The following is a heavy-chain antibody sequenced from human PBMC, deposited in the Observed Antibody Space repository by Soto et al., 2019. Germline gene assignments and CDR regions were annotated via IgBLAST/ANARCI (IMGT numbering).Heavy chain of an antibody. CDR1: GFTFSSYS. CDR2: ISSSSSYI. CDR3: ARRGNYYDSSGYPGEYYYGMDV. D-gene: IGHD3-22*01. J-gene: IGHJ6*02. V-gene: IGHV3-21*01. Sequence: GGSLRLSCAASGFTFSSYSMNWVRQAPGKGLEWVSSISSSSSYIYYADSVKGRFTISRDNAKNSLYLQMNSLRAEDTAVYYCARRGNYYDSSGYPGEYYYGMDVWGQGTTVTVSS.